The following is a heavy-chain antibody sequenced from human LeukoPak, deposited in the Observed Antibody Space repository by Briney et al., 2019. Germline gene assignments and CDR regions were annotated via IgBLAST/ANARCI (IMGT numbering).Heavy chain of an antibody. CDR3: ARIRMITFGGVIVRTYYFDY. Sequence: SETLSLTCAVSNYSISSGYYWVWIRQPPGKGLEWIGSIYHRGNTYYNPSLKSRVTISVDTSKNQFSLKLSSVTAADTAVYYCARIRMITFGGVIVRTYYFDYWGQGTLVIVSS. J-gene: IGHJ4*02. D-gene: IGHD3-16*02. CDR2: IYHRGNT. CDR1: NYSISSGYY. V-gene: IGHV4-38-2*01.